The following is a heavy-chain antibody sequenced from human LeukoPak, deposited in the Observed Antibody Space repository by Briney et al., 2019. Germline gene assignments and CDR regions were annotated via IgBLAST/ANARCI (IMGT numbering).Heavy chain of an antibody. Sequence: GASVKVSCKASGYTFTSYSISWVRQAPGQGLEWMGWISAYNGNTNFAQKLQGRVTMTTDTSTSTAYMELSRLRSDDTAMYYCAREYDTSGLKAFDIWGQGTMVTVSS. D-gene: IGHD3-22*01. CDR3: AREYDTSGLKAFDI. V-gene: IGHV1-18*01. CDR1: GYTFTSYS. CDR2: ISAYNGNT. J-gene: IGHJ3*02.